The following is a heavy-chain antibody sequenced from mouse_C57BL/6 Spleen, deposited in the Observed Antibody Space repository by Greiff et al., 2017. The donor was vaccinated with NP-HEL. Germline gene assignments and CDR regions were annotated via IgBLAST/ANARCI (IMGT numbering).Heavy chain of an antibody. Sequence: EVQLQQSGPELVKPGASVKISCKASGYTFTDYYMNWVKQSHGKSLEWIGDINPNNGGTSYNQKFKGKATLTVDKSSSTAYMELRSLTSEDSAVYYCARLRRDAMDYWGQGTSVTVSS. J-gene: IGHJ4*01. CDR1: GYTFTDYY. CDR3: ARLRRDAMDY. CDR2: INPNNGGT. V-gene: IGHV1-26*01. D-gene: IGHD2-12*01.